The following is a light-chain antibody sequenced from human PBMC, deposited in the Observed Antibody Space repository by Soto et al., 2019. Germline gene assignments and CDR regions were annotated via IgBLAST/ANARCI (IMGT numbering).Light chain of an antibody. V-gene: IGKV3-11*01. CDR3: QQRSNWPT. CDR2: AAS. Sequence: EILLTPSPGTLSLSAGERATLSCRASQTVKNNYVAWYQQKPGQAPRLLIYAASIRATGIPARFSGSGSGTDFTLTISSLEPEDFAVYFCQQRSNWPTFGQGTRLEIK. J-gene: IGKJ5*01. CDR1: QTVKNNY.